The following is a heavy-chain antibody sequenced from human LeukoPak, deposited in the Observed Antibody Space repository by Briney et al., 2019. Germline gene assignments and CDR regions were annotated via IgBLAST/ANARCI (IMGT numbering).Heavy chain of an antibody. D-gene: IGHD4-17*01. CDR3: ARPRGIYGDFLVY. J-gene: IGHJ4*02. CDR1: GFTFSSYA. CDR2: ISYDGSNK. V-gene: IGHV3-30-3*01. Sequence: PGGSLRLSCAASGFTFSSYAMHWVRQAPGKGLEWVAVISYDGSNKYYADSVKGRFTISGDNSKNTLYLQMNSLRAEDTAVYYCARPRGIYGDFLVYWGQGTLVTVSS.